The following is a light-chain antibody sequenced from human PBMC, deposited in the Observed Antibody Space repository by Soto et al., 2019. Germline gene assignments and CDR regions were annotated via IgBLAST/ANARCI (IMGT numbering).Light chain of an antibody. CDR3: SSYTSSSTYV. J-gene: IGLJ1*01. CDR1: SGDVGGYNY. V-gene: IGLV2-14*01. CDR2: DVS. Sequence: QSALTQPASVSGSPGQSITISCTGTSGDVGGYNYVSWYQQHPGKAPKLMIYDVSNRPSGVSNRFSGSKSGNTASLTISGLQAEDETDYYCSSYTSSSTYVFRTGTKVTVL.